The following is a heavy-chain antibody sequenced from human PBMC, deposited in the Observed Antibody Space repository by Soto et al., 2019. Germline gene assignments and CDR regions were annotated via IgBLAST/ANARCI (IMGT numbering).Heavy chain of an antibody. CDR2: IYYSGST. CDR1: GGSVSSGIYY. D-gene: IGHD4-17*01. V-gene: IGHV4-61*01. J-gene: IGHJ4*02. CDR3: ARGPTVTTDY. Sequence: SETLSLTCTVAGGSVSSGIYYWSWIRQPPGKGLEWIGYIYYSGSTNYNPSLKSRVTISVDTSKNQFSLKLSSVTAADTAVYYCARGPTVTTDYWGQGVLVTVSS.